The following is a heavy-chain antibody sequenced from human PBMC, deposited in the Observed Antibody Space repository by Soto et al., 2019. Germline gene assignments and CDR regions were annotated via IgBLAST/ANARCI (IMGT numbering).Heavy chain of an antibody. J-gene: IGHJ4*02. CDR2: INPSGGST. CDR1: GYTFTTYY. D-gene: IGHD5-12*01. CDR3: AREGDGYNLGPSVDFDY. Sequence: QVQLLQSGAEVKKPGASVKVSCKASGYTFTTYYMHWVRQAPGQGLEWMGVINPSGGSTSYAQKFQGRVTVTRDTSTSTLYMELSSLRSEDTAVYYCAREGDGYNLGPSVDFDYWGQGTLVTVYS. V-gene: IGHV1-46*01.